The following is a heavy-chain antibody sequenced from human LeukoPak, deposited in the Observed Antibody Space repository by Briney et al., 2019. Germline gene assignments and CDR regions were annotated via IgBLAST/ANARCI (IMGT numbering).Heavy chain of an antibody. Sequence: SETLSLTCAVYGGSFSGYYWSWIRQPPGKGLEWIREINHSGSTNYNPSLKSRVTLPVDTYKNQFSLKLSSVTAADTAVYYFARGRWVVGAYYFDYWGQGTLVTASS. V-gene: IGHV4-34*01. CDR2: INHSGST. CDR1: GGSFSGYY. D-gene: IGHD1-26*01. CDR3: ARGRWVVGAYYFDY. J-gene: IGHJ4*02.